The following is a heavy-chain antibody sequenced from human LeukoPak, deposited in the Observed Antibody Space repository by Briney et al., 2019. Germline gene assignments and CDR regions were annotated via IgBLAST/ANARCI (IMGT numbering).Heavy chain of an antibody. V-gene: IGHV3-23*01. CDR3: AKESNYYDSSGYYFYFDY. J-gene: IGHJ4*02. CDR1: GFTFSSYA. D-gene: IGHD3-22*01. CDR2: ISGSGGST. Sequence: GGSLRLSCAASGFTFSSYAMSWVRQAPGKGLEWVSAISGSGGSTYHADSVKGRFTISRDNSKNTLYLQMNSLRAEDTAVYYCAKESNYYDSSGYYFYFDYWGQGTLVTVSS.